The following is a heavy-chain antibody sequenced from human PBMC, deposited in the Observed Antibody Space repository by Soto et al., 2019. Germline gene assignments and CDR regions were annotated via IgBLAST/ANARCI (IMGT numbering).Heavy chain of an antibody. D-gene: IGHD2-8*02. CDR1: GGSISSDY. V-gene: IGHV4-59*08. Sequence: QVQLQESGPGLVKPSETLSLTCTASGGSISSDYWSWIRQPPGKGLEWIGYIDYSGGINYTPSLGXRXAXSXDSSRNQFSLKLSSATAADTAVYYCARHWSSRSLGYWGQGTLVTVSS. CDR3: ARHWSSRSLGY. J-gene: IGHJ4*02. CDR2: IDYSGGI.